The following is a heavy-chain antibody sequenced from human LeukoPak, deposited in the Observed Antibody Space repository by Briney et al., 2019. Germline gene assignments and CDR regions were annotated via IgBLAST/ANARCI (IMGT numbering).Heavy chain of an antibody. CDR1: GDSVSSNSAA. CDR2: TYYRSKWYN. V-gene: IGHV6-1*01. J-gene: IGHJ4*02. D-gene: IGHD3-22*01. Sequence: SQTLTLTCAISGDSVSSNSAAWNWIRQSPSRGLEWLGRTYYRSKWYNDYAVSVKSRITINPDTSKNQFSLQLNSVTPEDTAVYYWARTSAGITMIVVVIPLFDYWGQGTLVTVSS. CDR3: ARTSAGITMIVVVIPLFDY.